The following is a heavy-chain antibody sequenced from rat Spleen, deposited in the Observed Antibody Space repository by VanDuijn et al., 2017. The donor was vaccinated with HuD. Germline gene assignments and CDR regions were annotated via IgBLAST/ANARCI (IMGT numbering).Heavy chain of an antibody. D-gene: IGHD1-1*01. Sequence: EVQLVESGGGLVQPGNSLKLSCAASGFTFSDYAMAWVRQFPKKGLEWVATIIYDGSNAYYRDSVKGRFIISRDNAKSTLYLQMDSLRSEDTATYYCTRLYYSNWFAYWGQGTLVTVSS. CDR3: TRLYYSNWFAY. CDR1: GFTFSDYA. V-gene: IGHV5-17*01. CDR2: IIYDGSNA. J-gene: IGHJ3*01.